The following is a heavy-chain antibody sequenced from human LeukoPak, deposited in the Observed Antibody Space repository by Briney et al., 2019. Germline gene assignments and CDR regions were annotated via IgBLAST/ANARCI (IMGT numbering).Heavy chain of an antibody. Sequence: ASVKVSCRASGYTFTSYGISWVRQAPGQGLEWMGWISAYNGNTNYAQKLQGRVTMTTDTSTSTAYMELRSLRSDDTAVYYCARTYCGGDCYLIDYWGQGTLVTVSS. CDR1: GYTFTSYG. CDR2: ISAYNGNT. V-gene: IGHV1-18*01. J-gene: IGHJ4*02. CDR3: ARTYCGGDCYLIDY. D-gene: IGHD2-21*02.